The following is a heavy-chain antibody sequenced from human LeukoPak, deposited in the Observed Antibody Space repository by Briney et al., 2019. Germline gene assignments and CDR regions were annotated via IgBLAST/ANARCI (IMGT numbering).Heavy chain of an antibody. CDR2: ISAYNGNI. D-gene: IGHD6-19*01. V-gene: IGHV1-18*01. J-gene: IGHJ5*02. CDR3: ARDLPWTNQLIAVAGKNWFDP. Sequence: GASVKVSCKASGYTFTSYGISWVRQAPGQGLEWMGWISAYNGNINYAQKLQGRVTMPTDTSTSTAYMELRSLRSDDTAVYYCARDLPWTNQLIAVAGKNWFDPWGQGTLVTVSS. CDR1: GYTFTSYG.